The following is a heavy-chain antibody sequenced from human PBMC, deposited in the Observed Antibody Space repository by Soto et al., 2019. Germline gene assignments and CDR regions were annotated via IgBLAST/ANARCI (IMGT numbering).Heavy chain of an antibody. CDR3: ARGYGRSFDY. V-gene: IGHV4-34*01. CDR1: GGSFSGYY. Sequence: PSETLSLTCAVYGGSFSGYYWNWIRRPPGKGLEWIGEINHSGSTNYNPSLKSRVTISVDTSKNQFSLKLSSVTAADTAVYYCARGYGRSFDYWGQGTLVIVSS. CDR2: INHSGST. J-gene: IGHJ4*02. D-gene: IGHD3-10*01.